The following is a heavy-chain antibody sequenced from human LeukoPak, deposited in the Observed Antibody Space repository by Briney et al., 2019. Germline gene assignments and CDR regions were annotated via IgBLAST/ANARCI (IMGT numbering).Heavy chain of an antibody. CDR1: GFTFSNYA. CDR3: AKRVSGPSSWYFGYLSY. Sequence: PGGSLRLSCAASGFTFSNYAMSWVRQAPGKGLEWVSTISGSGGSTYYADSVKGRFTISRDNSKNTLYLQVNSLRAEDTAVYYCAKRVSGPSSWYFGYLSYWGQGTLVTVSS. V-gene: IGHV3-23*01. D-gene: IGHD6-13*01. CDR2: ISGSGGST. J-gene: IGHJ4*02.